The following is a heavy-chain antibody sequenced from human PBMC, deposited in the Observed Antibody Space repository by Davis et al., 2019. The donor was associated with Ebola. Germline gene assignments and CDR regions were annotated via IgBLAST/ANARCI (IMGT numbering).Heavy chain of an antibody. CDR1: GFTFSGSA. D-gene: IGHD3-10*01. CDR2: IRSKANSYAT. V-gene: IGHV3-73*01. J-gene: IGHJ4*02. CDR3: AKGTVQGSFDY. Sequence: GESLKISCAASGFTFSGSAMHWVRQASGKGLEWVGRIRSKANSYATAYAASVKGRFTISRDDSKNTAYLQMNSLKTEDTAVYYCAKGTVQGSFDYWGQGTLVTVSS.